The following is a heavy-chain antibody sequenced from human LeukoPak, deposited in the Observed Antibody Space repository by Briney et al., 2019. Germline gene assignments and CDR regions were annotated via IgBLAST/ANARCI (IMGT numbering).Heavy chain of an antibody. CDR2: IRSSSSYI. D-gene: IGHD6-6*01. V-gene: IGHV3-21*01. CDR1: GFTFSSYS. Sequence: GEALRLSCAASGFTFSSYSMNWVRQAPGKGLEWVSSIRSSSSYIYYADSVKGRFTISRDNAKNSLYLQMNSLRAEDTAVYYCAGSVEYSSSAAGDYWGQGTLVTVSP. CDR3: AGSVEYSSSAAGDY. J-gene: IGHJ4*02.